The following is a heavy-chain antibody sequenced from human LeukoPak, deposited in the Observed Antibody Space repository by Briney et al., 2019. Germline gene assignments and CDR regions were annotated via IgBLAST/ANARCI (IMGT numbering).Heavy chain of an antibody. J-gene: IGHJ4*02. CDR2: IYYSGST. V-gene: IGHV4-39*01. Sequence: SETLSLTCTVSGGSISSSSYYWGWIRQPPGRGLEWIGSIYYSGSTYYNPSLKCRVTISVDTSKNQFSLKLSSVTAADTAVYYCAGAYSSSSYYFDYWGQGTLVTVSS. D-gene: IGHD6-13*01. CDR3: AGAYSSSSYYFDY. CDR1: GGSISSSSYY.